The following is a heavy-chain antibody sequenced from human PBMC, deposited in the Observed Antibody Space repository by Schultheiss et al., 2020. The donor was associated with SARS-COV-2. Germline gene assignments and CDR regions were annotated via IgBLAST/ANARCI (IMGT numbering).Heavy chain of an antibody. D-gene: IGHD2-15*01. Sequence: SVKVSCKASGGTFSSYAISWVRQAPGQGLEWMGGIIPIFGTANYAQKFQGRVTITADKSTSTAYMELSSLRSEDTAVYYCARRNYCSGGSCYNGYYYYYYGMDVWGQGTTVTVSS. CDR2: IIPIFGTA. CDR3: ARRNYCSGGSCYNGYYYYYYGMDV. CDR1: GGTFSSYA. V-gene: IGHV1-69*06. J-gene: IGHJ6*02.